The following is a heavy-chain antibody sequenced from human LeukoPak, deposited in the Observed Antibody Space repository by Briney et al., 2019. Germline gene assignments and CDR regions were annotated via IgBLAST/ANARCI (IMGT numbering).Heavy chain of an antibody. V-gene: IGHV5-51*01. CDR1: GYSFTSYW. CDR3: ARTGSSYGLPYYFDY. D-gene: IGHD5-18*01. CDR2: IYPGDSDT. Sequence: GESLKISFKGSGYSFTSYWIGWVRQMPGKGLEWMGVIYPGDSDTRYSPSFQGQVTISADKSISTAYLQWSSLKASDTAMYYCARTGSSYGLPYYFDYWGQGTLVTVSS. J-gene: IGHJ4*02.